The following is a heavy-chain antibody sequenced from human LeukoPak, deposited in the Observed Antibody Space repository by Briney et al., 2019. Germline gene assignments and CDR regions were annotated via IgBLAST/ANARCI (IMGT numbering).Heavy chain of an antibody. CDR1: GDSIRSYY. D-gene: IGHD5-24*01. CDR3: ATLDKSGDNYLDY. J-gene: IGHJ4*02. Sequence: SETLSLTCTVSGDSIRSYYWNWIRQPPGKGLEWIGYIYYTGSTNYNPSLNSRVTISVDTSNSQFSLKLSSVTAADTAVYYCATLDKSGDNYLDYWGQGTLVTVSS. CDR2: IYYTGST. V-gene: IGHV4-59*01.